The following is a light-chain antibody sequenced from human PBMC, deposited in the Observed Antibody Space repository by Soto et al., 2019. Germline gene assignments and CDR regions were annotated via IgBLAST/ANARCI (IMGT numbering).Light chain of an antibody. Sequence: EIVMTQSPATLSLSPGERATLSCRASQSVSSNLAWYRQKPGQAPTLLNYRTSTRTTGIPDMFSGSGSGTDFTLTSSSLQSEDFAFYYCQQYNNWPYTFGQGTKLEIK. CDR3: QQYNNWPYT. CDR1: QSVSSN. J-gene: IGKJ2*01. V-gene: IGKV3-15*01. CDR2: RTS.